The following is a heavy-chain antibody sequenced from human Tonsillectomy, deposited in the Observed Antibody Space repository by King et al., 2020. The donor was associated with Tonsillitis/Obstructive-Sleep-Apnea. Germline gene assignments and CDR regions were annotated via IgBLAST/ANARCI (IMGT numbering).Heavy chain of an antibody. V-gene: IGHV3-15*01. D-gene: IGHD3-3*01. CDR1: GFTFNNAW. CDR2: IKSKSDGGTT. Sequence: VQLVESGGGLVKPGGSLRLSCAASGFTFNNAWMSWVRQAPGKGLEWVGHIKSKSDGGTTDYAAPVKGRFTISRDDSKNTLYQQMNSLKTEDTAVYYCTTDPGGGDFWSGYYTYRVDYWGQGTLVTVSS. CDR3: TTDPGGGDFWSGYYTYRVDY. J-gene: IGHJ4*02.